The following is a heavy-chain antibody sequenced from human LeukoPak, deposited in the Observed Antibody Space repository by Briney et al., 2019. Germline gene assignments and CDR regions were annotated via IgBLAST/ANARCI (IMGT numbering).Heavy chain of an antibody. CDR2: ITGSGGGI. V-gene: IGHV3-23*01. CDR3: AQDLQLASFGY. D-gene: IGHD5-12*01. J-gene: IGHJ4*02. Sequence: GGPLRLSCTASGFTFGDYAMSWVRQAPGKGLEWVSGITGSGGGIYYADSVKGRFTISRDNSENTLYLQMNSLRAEDTAVYYCAQDLQLASFGYWGQGTLVTVSS. CDR1: GFTFGDYA.